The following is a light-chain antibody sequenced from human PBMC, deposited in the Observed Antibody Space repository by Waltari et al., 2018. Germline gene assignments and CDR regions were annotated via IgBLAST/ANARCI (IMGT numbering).Light chain of an antibody. V-gene: IGLV2-23*02. CDR3: CSYAGRNIWV. J-gene: IGLJ3*02. CDR2: EVI. CDR1: SSDVGFSKL. Sequence: QSALTQPASVSGSPGQSITLPFPGTSSDVGFSKLVSWYQQHQDKAPELVVYEVISRPSGVSNRLSGSKSGNKASLTISGLQAEDEADYYCCSYAGRNIWVFGGGTKLTVL.